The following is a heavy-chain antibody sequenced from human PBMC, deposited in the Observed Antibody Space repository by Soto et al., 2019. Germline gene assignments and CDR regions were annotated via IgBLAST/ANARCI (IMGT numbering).Heavy chain of an antibody. CDR3: AKEGVITFGGVIVPYFDY. J-gene: IGHJ4*02. D-gene: IGHD3-16*02. V-gene: IGHV3-30*18. Sequence: GGSLRLSCAASGFTFSSYGIHWVRQAPGKGLEWVAVISYDGSNKFYADSVKGRFTISRDNSKNTLYLQLNSLRAEDTAMYYCAKEGVITFGGVIVPYFDYWGQGTLVTVSS. CDR2: ISYDGSNK. CDR1: GFTFSSYG.